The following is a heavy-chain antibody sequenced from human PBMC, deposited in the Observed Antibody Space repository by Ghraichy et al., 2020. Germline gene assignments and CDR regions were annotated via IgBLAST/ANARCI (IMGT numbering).Heavy chain of an antibody. CDR3: ARGGPIRSSSWYRTSYYYYGMDV. D-gene: IGHD6-13*01. J-gene: IGHJ6*02. CDR1: GGSFSGYY. Sequence: SETLSLTCAVYGGSFSGYYWSWIRQPPGKGLEWIGEINHSGSTNYNPSLKSRVTISVDTSKNQFSLKLSSVTAADTAVYYCARGGPIRSSSWYRTSYYYYGMDVWGQGTTVTVSS. CDR2: INHSGST. V-gene: IGHV4-34*01.